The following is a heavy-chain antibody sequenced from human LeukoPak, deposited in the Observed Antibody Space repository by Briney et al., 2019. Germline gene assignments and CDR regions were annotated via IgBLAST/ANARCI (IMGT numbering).Heavy chain of an antibody. CDR3: ARERLSSSPPDAFDI. V-gene: IGHV3-30-3*01. D-gene: IGHD6-6*01. CDR1: GFTFSSYA. Sequence: GGSLRLSCAASGFTFSSYAMNWVRQAPGKGLEWVAIISKDGSNKYYADSVKGRFTFSRDNSKNTLYLQMNSLRAEDTAVYYCARERLSSSPPDAFDIWGQGTLVTVSS. CDR2: ISKDGSNK. J-gene: IGHJ3*02.